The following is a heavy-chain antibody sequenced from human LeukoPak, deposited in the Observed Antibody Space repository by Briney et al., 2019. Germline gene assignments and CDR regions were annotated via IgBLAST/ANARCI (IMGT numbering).Heavy chain of an antibody. CDR1: GFTFSSYA. V-gene: IGHV3-64*01. CDR3: ARDSEVYYYASSGYALNY. Sequence: GGSLRLSCAASGFTFSSYAMHWVRQAPGEGLEYVSAISSNGGSTYYANSVKGRFTISRDNAKNSLYLQMNSLRAEDTALYYCARDSEVYYYASSGYALNYWGQGTLVTVSS. D-gene: IGHD3-22*01. CDR2: ISSNGGST. J-gene: IGHJ4*02.